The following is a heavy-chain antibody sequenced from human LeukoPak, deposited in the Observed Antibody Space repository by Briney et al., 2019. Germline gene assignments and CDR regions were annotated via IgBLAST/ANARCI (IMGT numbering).Heavy chain of an antibody. CDR1: GGSISSGGYS. CDR3: ARGAPRYSIYNWFDP. CDR2: IYHSGST. J-gene: IGHJ5*02. D-gene: IGHD6-13*01. Sequence: SQTLSLTCAVSGGSISSGGYSWSWIRQPPGKGPEWIGYIYHSGSTYYNPSLKSRVTISVDRSKNQFSLKLSSVTAADTAVYYCARGAPRYSIYNWFDPWGQGTLVTVSS. V-gene: IGHV4-30-2*01.